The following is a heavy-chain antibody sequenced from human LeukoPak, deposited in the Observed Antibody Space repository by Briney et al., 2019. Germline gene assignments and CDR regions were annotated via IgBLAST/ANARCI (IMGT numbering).Heavy chain of an antibody. J-gene: IGHJ4*02. CDR1: GFTFSSHS. CDR3: SSLSDY. CDR2: INNDGSRT. V-gene: IGHV3-74*03. Sequence: PGGSLRLSCAASGFTFSSHSMHWVRQAPGKGLVWVSHINNDGSRTTYADSVKGRFTISRDNAKNTLYLQMNSLRAEDTAVYYCSSLSDYWGQGTLVTVFS.